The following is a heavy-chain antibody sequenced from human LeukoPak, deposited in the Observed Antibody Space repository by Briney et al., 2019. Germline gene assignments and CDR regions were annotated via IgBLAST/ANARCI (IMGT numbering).Heavy chain of an antibody. V-gene: IGHV4-59*11. CDR1: GGSISSHY. D-gene: IGHD3-22*01. CDR2: IYYSGST. J-gene: IGHJ5*02. Sequence: SETLSLTCTVSGGSISSHYWSWIRQPPGKGLEWIGYIYYSGSTNYNPSLKSRDTISVDTSKNQFSLKLSSVTAADTAVYYCARDRYYYDSSGYYWGWFDPWGQGTLVTVSS. CDR3: ARDRYYYDSSGYYWGWFDP.